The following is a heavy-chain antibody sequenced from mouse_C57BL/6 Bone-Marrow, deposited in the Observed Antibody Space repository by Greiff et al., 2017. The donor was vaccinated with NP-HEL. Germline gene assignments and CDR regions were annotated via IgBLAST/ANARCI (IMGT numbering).Heavy chain of an antibody. J-gene: IGHJ4*01. CDR1: GFSFNTYA. Sequence: EVKLVESGGGLVQPKGSLKLSCAASGFSFNTYAMNWVRQAPGKGLEWVARIRSKSNNYATYYADSVKDRFTISRDDSESMRYLQMNNLKTEDTAMYYCVRHSYYYAMVYWGQGTSVTVSS. CDR2: IRSKSNNYAT. V-gene: IGHV10-1*01. D-gene: IGHD2-12*01. CDR3: VRHSYYYAMVY.